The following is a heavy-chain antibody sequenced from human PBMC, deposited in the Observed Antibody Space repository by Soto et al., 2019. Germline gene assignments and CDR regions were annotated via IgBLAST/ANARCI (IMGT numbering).Heavy chain of an antibody. V-gene: IGHV4-59*01. CDR1: GGSISGYY. CDR3: TTRPSSVGWFDP. J-gene: IGHJ5*02. Sequence: SETLSLTCSVSGGSISGYYWTWIRQPPGKGLEWIVRIYYTGSTNDSPFLKSRVTISIDTSKNQFSPQLTSVTAADTAIYYCTTRPSSVGWFDPWGQGTLVTVS. CDR2: IYYTGST. D-gene: IGHD6-6*01.